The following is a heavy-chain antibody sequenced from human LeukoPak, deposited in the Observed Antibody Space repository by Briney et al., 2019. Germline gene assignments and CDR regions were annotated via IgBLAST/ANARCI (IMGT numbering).Heavy chain of an antibody. CDR2: IVVGSGNT. D-gene: IGHD4-17*01. CDR1: GFTFTSSA. Sequence: GTSVKVSCKASGFTFTSSAVQWVRQARGQRLEWIGWIVVGSGNTNYAQKFQEGVTITRDMSTSTAYMELSSLRSEDTAVYYCAADPGHYGDYDFDYWGQGTLVTVSS. V-gene: IGHV1-58*01. J-gene: IGHJ4*02. CDR3: AADPGHYGDYDFDY.